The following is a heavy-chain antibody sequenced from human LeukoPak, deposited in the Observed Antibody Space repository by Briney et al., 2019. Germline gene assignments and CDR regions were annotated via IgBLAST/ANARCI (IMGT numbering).Heavy chain of an antibody. CDR1: GGSISSGNYY. J-gene: IGHJ4*02. CDR3: AGERGEEYSSGWYKTNFFYN. D-gene: IGHD6-19*01. Sequence: SETLSLTCTVSGGSISSGNYYWSWIRQSAGKGLEWIGRISSSGSTNYNPSLKSRVTISVDTSKNQISLQLTSVTGADTAVYYCAGERGEEYSSGWYKTNFFYNWGQGVRVTVSS. V-gene: IGHV4-61*02. CDR2: ISSSGST.